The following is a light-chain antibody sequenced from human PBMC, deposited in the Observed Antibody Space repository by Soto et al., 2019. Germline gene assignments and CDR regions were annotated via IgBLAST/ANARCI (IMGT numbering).Light chain of an antibody. Sequence: EIVLTQSPATLSLSPGERATLSCRASQSVSSYLAWYQQKPGQAPRLLIYDASNRATGITARFSGCGSGTDFTLTISSLEPEAFAVYYCQQRSNWPPNTFGQGTKLEIK. CDR3: QQRSNWPPNT. CDR2: DAS. V-gene: IGKV3-11*01. CDR1: QSVSSY. J-gene: IGKJ2*01.